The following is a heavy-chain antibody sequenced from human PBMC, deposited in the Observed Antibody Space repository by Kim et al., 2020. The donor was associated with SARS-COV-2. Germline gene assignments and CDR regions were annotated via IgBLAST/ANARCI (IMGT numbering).Heavy chain of an antibody. CDR1: GFTFNSYW. CDR2: INSEGSST. CDR3: ARDPSYCSGGSCYSIGFDP. V-gene: IGHV3-74*01. D-gene: IGHD2-15*01. Sequence: GGSLRLSCAASGFTFNSYWMQWVRQAPGKGLVWVSRINSEGSSTRYADSVKGRFTISRDNAKNTLYLQMNSLRAEDTAVYYCARDPSYCSGGSCYSIGFDPWGQGTLVTVSS. J-gene: IGHJ5*02.